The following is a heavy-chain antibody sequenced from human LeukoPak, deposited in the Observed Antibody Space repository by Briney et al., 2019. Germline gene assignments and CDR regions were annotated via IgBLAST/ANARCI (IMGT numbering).Heavy chain of an antibody. V-gene: IGHV3-11*06. CDR2: ISSSSSYT. CDR3: ARVQCSGGSCPVDWFDP. J-gene: IGHJ5*02. Sequence: GGSLRLSCAASGFTFSDYYVSWIRQAPGKGLEWVSYISSSSSYTNYADSVKGRFTISRDNAKNSLYLQMNSLRAEDTAVYYCARVQCSGGSCPVDWFDPWGQGTLVTVSS. D-gene: IGHD2-15*01. CDR1: GFTFSDYY.